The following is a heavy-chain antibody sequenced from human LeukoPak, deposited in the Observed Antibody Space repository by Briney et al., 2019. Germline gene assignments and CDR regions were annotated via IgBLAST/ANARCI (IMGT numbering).Heavy chain of an antibody. CDR2: IHYSGRT. V-gene: IGHV4-39*01. CDR1: GGSISSSDYF. CDR3: ARHGVNQNYDY. J-gene: IGHJ4*02. D-gene: IGHD2-21*01. Sequence: SETLSLTCTVSGGSISSSDYFWAWIRQPPGKGLEWIGNIHYSGRTHYNPSLKSRVTISLDTSESQFSLKLNFVTAADTAVYYCARHGVNQNYDYWGRGTLVAVSS.